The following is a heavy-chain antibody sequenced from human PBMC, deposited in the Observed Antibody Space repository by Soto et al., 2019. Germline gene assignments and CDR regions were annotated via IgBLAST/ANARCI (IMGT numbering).Heavy chain of an antibody. CDR2: ISDSGDTT. Sequence: EVQLLESGGGLVQPGGSLRLSCVASASTISRYAMSWVRQAPGKGLEWVSAISDSGDTTHYADSVKGRFTISRDTSKSTLYLQMNTLRAEDTAVYYCAKDKPGTTSFDDWGQGTLVIVSS. V-gene: IGHV3-23*01. CDR3: AKDKPGTTSFDD. D-gene: IGHD1-1*01. CDR1: ASTISRYA. J-gene: IGHJ4*02.